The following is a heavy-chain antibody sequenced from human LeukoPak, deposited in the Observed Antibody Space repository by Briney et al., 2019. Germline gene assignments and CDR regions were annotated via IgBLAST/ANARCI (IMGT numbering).Heavy chain of an antibody. CDR2: INHSGST. V-gene: IGHV4-34*01. D-gene: IGHD6-25*01. Sequence: SETLSLTCAVYGGSFSGYYRSWIRQPPGKGLEWIGEINHSGSTNYNPSLKSRVTISVDTSKNQFSLKLSSVTAADTAVYYCARGSVPPSQNYGMDVWGKGTTVTVSS. J-gene: IGHJ6*04. CDR1: GGSFSGYY. CDR3: ARGSVPPSQNYGMDV.